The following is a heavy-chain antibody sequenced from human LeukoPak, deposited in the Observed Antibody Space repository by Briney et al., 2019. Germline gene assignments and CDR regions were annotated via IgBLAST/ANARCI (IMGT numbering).Heavy chain of an antibody. Sequence: SETLSLTCTVSGGSISSSSYYWGWIRQPPGKGLEWIGSIYKSGSTYYNPSIKSRVTLSVDTYKNQSSLKLSSVTATDTALYYCARHKDGFNFAYWGQGTLVIVSS. V-gene: IGHV4-39*01. D-gene: IGHD5-24*01. CDR2: IYKSGST. CDR3: ARHKDGFNFAY. J-gene: IGHJ4*02. CDR1: GGSISSSSYY.